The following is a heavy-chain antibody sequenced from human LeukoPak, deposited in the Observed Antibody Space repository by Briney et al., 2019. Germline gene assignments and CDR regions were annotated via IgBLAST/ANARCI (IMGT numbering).Heavy chain of an antibody. J-gene: IGHJ6*02. CDR2: VYYIGST. D-gene: IGHD5/OR15-5a*01. V-gene: IGHV4-61*01. Sequence: PSETLSLTCTVSGGSVSSGSHYWSWIRQPPGKGLEWIGYVYYIGSTNYNPSLRSRVTLSVDTSKNQVSLKLSSVTAADTAVYYCATHLHYAMDAWGPGTTVTVSS. CDR3: ATHLHYAMDA. CDR1: GGSVSSGSHY.